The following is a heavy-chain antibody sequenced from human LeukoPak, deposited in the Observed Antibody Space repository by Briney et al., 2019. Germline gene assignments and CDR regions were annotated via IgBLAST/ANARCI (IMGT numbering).Heavy chain of an antibody. D-gene: IGHD6-19*01. CDR2: TSGNSANT. Sequence: PGGSLRLSCAASGFTFSNYAMSWVRQAPGKGLEWVSVTSGNSANTYYADSVKGRFTISRDNSKNTLYLQLNSLSAEDTAVYYCAKRGSEWYHLEYWGQGALVTVSS. CDR3: AKRGSEWYHLEY. V-gene: IGHV3-23*01. J-gene: IGHJ4*02. CDR1: GFTFSNYA.